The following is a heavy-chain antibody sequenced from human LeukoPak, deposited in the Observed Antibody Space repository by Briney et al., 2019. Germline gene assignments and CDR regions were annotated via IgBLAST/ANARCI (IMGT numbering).Heavy chain of an antibody. Sequence: GGSLRLSCAVSGFTFSSYAMHWVRQAPGKGLEWVAVISYDGSNKYYADSVKGRFTISRDNSKNTLYLQMNSLRAEDTAVYYCARGVYDSSIDYWGQGTLVTVSS. D-gene: IGHD3-22*01. J-gene: IGHJ4*02. CDR3: ARGVYDSSIDY. V-gene: IGHV3-30*04. CDR1: GFTFSSYA. CDR2: ISYDGSNK.